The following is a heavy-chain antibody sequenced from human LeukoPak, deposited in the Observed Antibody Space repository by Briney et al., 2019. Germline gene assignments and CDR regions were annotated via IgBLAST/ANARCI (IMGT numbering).Heavy chain of an antibody. CDR1: GFTFSSYA. J-gene: IGHJ4*02. V-gene: IGHV3-23*01. Sequence: GGPLRLSCAASGFTFSSYAMSWVRQAPGKGLEWVSAISGSGGNTYYADSVKGRFTISRDNAKNSLYLQMNSLRAEDTAVYYCARDRASYSSGWYAYWGQGTLVTVSS. CDR2: ISGSGGNT. CDR3: ARDRASYSSGWYAY. D-gene: IGHD6-19*01.